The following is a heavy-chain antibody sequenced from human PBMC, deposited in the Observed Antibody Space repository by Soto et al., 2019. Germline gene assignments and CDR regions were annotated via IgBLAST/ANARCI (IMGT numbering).Heavy chain of an antibody. CDR1: GVNIRSYY. CDR3: ARDVTTVTNEGAYYGMDV. D-gene: IGHD4-17*01. Sequence: PLEILSHTCTVSGVNIRSYYWSWLRQQDGKGLEWIGRIYTSGSTNYNPSPKSRVTMSVDTSKNQFSLKLSSVTAADTAVYYCARDVTTVTNEGAYYGMDVWGQGTTVTVSS. V-gene: IGHV4-4*07. CDR2: IYTSGST. J-gene: IGHJ6*02.